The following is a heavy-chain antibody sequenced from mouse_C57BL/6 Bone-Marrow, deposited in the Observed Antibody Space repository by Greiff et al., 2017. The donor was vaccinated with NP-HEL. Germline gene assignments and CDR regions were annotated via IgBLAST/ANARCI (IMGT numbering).Heavy chain of an antibody. V-gene: IGHV1-81*01. Sequence: ESGAELARPGASVKLSCKASGYTFTSYGISWVKQRIGQGLEWIGEIYPRSGNTYYNEKFKGKATLPADKSSSTAYMELRSLTSEDSAVYFCARYLSATGTGYYFDYWGQGTTLTVSS. CDR1: GYTFTSYG. D-gene: IGHD4-1*02. J-gene: IGHJ2*01. CDR2: IYPRSGNT. CDR3: ARYLSATGTGYYFDY.